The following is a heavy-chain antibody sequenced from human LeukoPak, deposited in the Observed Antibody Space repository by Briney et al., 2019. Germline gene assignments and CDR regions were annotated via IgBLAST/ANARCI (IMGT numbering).Heavy chain of an antibody. V-gene: IGHV3-48*03. J-gene: IGHJ5*02. CDR3: TRELAGWFDP. Sequence: GGSLRLSCAASGFTFSSYEMNWVRQAPGKGLEWVSYISSSGSTIYYADSVKDRFTISRDNAKNSLHLQMNSLRAEDTAVYYSTRELAGWFDPWGQGTLVTVSS. D-gene: IGHD6-19*01. CDR2: ISSSGSTI. CDR1: GFTFSSYE.